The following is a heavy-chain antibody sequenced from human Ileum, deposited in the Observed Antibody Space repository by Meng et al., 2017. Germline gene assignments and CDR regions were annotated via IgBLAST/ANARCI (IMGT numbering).Heavy chain of an antibody. J-gene: IGHJ5*01. CDR2: TTDWNCKE. D-gene: IGHD3-10*01. V-gene: IGHV3-23*04. CDR1: GYSFSRQS. CDR3: VNRAWLES. Sequence: VDSGGCLVKPGGLGELCCGSYGYSFSRQSRSWVDQTPGKRLEWVSDTTDWNCKEYYAHSVKCRFTISRDNSKYSLYLQMNSLVVDETAVYNCVNRAWLESWGQGTLVTVSS.